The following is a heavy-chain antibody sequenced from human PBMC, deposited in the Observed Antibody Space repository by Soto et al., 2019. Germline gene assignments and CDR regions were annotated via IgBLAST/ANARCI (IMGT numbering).Heavy chain of an antibody. D-gene: IGHD2-15*01. CDR3: ARDGIGGWLPQYY. J-gene: IGHJ4*02. CDR2: ISAYDGNT. Sequence: QVQLVQSGAEVKKPGASVKVSCKASGYTLSSYGISWVRQAPGQGLEWLGWISAYDGNTNNAQKLQDRVTMTTDTAANTAYIELSSLRSDDTAVYYCARDGIGGWLPQYYWGQGTLVTVSS. V-gene: IGHV1-18*04. CDR1: GYTLSSYG.